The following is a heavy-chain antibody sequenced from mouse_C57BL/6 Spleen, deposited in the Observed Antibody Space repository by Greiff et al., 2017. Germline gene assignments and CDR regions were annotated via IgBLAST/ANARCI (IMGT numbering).Heavy chain of an antibody. J-gene: IGHJ3*01. CDR3: ARYGRSEPEWVAY. D-gene: IGHD1-2*01. CDR2: IYTGNGYT. CDR1: GYTFTSYG. Sequence: EVQLQQSGAELVRPGSSVKMSCKTSGYTFTSYGINWVKQRPGQGLEWIGYIYTGNGYTEYNEKFKGKATLTEDTSSSTAYMQLSSLTSDDSAVYFCARYGRSEPEWVAYWGQGTLVTV. V-gene: IGHV1-58*01.